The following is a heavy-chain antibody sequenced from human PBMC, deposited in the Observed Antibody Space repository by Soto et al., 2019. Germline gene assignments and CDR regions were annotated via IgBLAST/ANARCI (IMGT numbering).Heavy chain of an antibody. CDR2: ISSTYNPM. CDR3: ASDTGWNYLRA. CDR1: GFTFSDYY. D-gene: IGHD1-7*01. J-gene: IGHJ5*02. Sequence: QVQLVESGGGLVKPGGSLRLSCAASGFTFSDYYMSWIRKAPGTGLAWVSYISSTYNPMYYADSVKGRFTISRDNAKKSLDLQMNSLSAEDAAVDYCASDTGWNYLRAWGQGTLVTVSS. V-gene: IGHV3-11*01.